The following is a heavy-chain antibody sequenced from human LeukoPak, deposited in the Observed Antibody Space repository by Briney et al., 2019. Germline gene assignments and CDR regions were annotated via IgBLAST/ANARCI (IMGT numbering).Heavy chain of an antibody. D-gene: IGHD3-16*01. CDR2: ISGSGGST. Sequence: GGSLRLSCAASGFTFSSYAMSWVRQAPGKGLEWVSAISGSGGSTYYADSVKGRFTISRDNFKNTLYLQMNSLRAEDTAVYYCAKGAGALGYYYYMDVWGKGTTVTVSS. CDR3: AKGAGALGYYYYMDV. J-gene: IGHJ6*03. CDR1: GFTFSSYA. V-gene: IGHV3-23*01.